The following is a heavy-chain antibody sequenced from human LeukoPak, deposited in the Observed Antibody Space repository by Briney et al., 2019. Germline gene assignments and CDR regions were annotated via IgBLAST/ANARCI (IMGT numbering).Heavy chain of an antibody. V-gene: IGHV1-69*13. CDR2: IIPIFGTA. CDR3: ARKGYYYDSSGYTL. D-gene: IGHD3-22*01. J-gene: IGHJ4*02. CDR1: GYTLTELS. Sequence: ASVKVSCKVSGYTLTELSMHWVRQAPGKGLEWMGGIIPIFGTANYAQKFQGRVTITADESTSTAYMELSSLRSEDTAVYYCARKGYYYDSSGYTLWGQGTLVTVSS.